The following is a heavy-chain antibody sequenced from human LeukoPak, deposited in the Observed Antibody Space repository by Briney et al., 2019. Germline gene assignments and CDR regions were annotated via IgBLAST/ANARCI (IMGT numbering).Heavy chain of an antibody. CDR1: GFTFASYE. CDR2: IYASGSTI. V-gene: IGHV3-48*03. Sequence: GGPLRLSCAASGFTFASYEMNWVRQAPGKGLECIAYIYASGSTIYYSDSVKGRFTISRDNAKNSLYLQMNSLSAEDTAVYYCARKVGYYYYYGMDVWGKGTTVTVSS. J-gene: IGHJ6*04. D-gene: IGHD1-26*01. CDR3: ARKVGYYYYYGMDV.